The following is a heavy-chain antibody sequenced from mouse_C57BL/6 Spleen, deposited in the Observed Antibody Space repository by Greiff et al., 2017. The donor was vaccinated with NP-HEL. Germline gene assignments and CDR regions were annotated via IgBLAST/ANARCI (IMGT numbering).Heavy chain of an antibody. CDR1: GYTFTSYW. J-gene: IGHJ3*01. V-gene: IGHV1-61*01. Sequence: QVQLQQPGAELVRPGSSVKLSCKASGYTFTSYWMDWVKQRPGQGLEWIGNIYPSDSETHYNQKFKDKATLTVDKSSSTAYMQLSSLTSEDSAVYYCARLKYDYDGLWFAYWGQGTLVTVSA. D-gene: IGHD2-4*01. CDR2: IYPSDSET. CDR3: ARLKYDYDGLWFAY.